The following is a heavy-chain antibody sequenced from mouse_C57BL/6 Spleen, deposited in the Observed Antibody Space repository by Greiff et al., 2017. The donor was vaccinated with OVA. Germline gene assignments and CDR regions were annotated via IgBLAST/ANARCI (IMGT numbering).Heavy chain of an antibody. CDR1: GYTFTSYW. J-gene: IGHJ4*01. Sequence: QVQLQQPGAELVKPGASVKMSCKASGYTFTSYWITWVKQRPGQGLAWIGDIYPGSGSTNYNEKFKSKATLTVDTSSSTAYMQLSSLTSEDSAVYYCARNYDYDAMDYWGQGTSVTVSS. CDR3: ARNYDYDAMDY. CDR2: IYPGSGST. V-gene: IGHV1-55*01. D-gene: IGHD1-1*02.